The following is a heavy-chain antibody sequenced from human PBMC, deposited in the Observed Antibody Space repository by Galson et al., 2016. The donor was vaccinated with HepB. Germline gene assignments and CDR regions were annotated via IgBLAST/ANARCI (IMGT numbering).Heavy chain of an antibody. CDR1: GVSLSSYY. V-gene: IGHV4-59*01. J-gene: IGHJ4*02. Sequence: SETLSLTCTVSGVSLSSYYWSWIRQPRGKGLEWIGYIYYSGGSTNYNTSLKSRVTISVDTLKNQFSLKLSSVTAADTAVYFCARVRIAVAENSYFFDSWGQGTLVAVSS. CDR3: ARVRIAVAENSYFFDS. CDR2: IYYSGGST. D-gene: IGHD6-19*01.